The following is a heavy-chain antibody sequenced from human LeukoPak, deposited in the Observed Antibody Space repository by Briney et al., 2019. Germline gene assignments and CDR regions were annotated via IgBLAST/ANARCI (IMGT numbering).Heavy chain of an antibody. CDR1: GFTFNTYS. V-gene: IGHV3-21*06. CDR3: LRGDRRDY. CDR2: IDSSGGYM. J-gene: IGHJ4*02. Sequence: GGSLRLSCEASGFTFNTYSMNWARQAPGKGLEWVSSIDSSGGYMFYADSVKGRFIISRDNAKDPLYLQMNSLRVEDTAVYYCLRGDRRDYWGQGTLVTVSS.